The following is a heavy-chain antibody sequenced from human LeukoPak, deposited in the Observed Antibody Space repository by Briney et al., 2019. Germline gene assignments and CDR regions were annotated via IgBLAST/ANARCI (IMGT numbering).Heavy chain of an antibody. V-gene: IGHV3-30-3*01. Sequence: GGSLRLSCAASGFTFSSYAMHWVRQAPGKGLEWVAVISYDGSNKYYADSVKGRFTISRDNSKNTLYLQMNSLRAEDTAVYYCAKGFITSEGFDYWGQGALVTVSS. J-gene: IGHJ4*02. CDR1: GFTFSSYA. CDR2: ISYDGSNK. D-gene: IGHD3-10*01. CDR3: AKGFITSEGFDY.